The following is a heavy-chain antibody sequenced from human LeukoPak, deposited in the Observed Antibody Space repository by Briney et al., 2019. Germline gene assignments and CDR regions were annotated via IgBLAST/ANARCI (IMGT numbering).Heavy chain of an antibody. D-gene: IGHD6-13*01. CDR1: GFTFNSYW. Sequence: GGSLRLSCAASGFTFNSYWMSWVRQAPGKGLEWVANIKQDGSEKYYVDSVKGRFTISRDNAKNSLYLQMNSLRAEDTAVYYCAKDFYWQQLVRGRSAFDYWGQGTLVTVSS. J-gene: IGHJ4*02. CDR2: IKQDGSEK. V-gene: IGHV3-7*01. CDR3: AKDFYWQQLVRGRSAFDY.